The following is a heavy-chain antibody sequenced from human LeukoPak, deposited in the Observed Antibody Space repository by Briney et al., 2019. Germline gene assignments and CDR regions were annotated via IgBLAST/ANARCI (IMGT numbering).Heavy chain of an antibody. Sequence: SGTLSLTCAVSGGSISSSNWWSWVRPPPGKGLEWIGEIYHSGSTNYNPSLKSRVTIPVDKSKNQFSLKLSSVTAADTAVYYCARLSVTTSAWNVWGQGTTVTVSS. D-gene: IGHD4-17*01. CDR2: IYHSGST. CDR3: ARLSVTTSAWNV. J-gene: IGHJ6*02. CDR1: GGSISSSNW. V-gene: IGHV4-4*02.